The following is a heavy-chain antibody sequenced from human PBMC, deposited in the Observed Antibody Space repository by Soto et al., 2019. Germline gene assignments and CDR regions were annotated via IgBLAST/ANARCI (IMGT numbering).Heavy chain of an antibody. J-gene: IGHJ4*02. CDR2: VYNSGST. D-gene: IGHD6-13*01. Sequence: SSDTLSLICTASGGSISSIYWTWIQKPPGKGLEWIGYVYNSGSTNYNPSLKSRVTISEDTSKSQFSLKVNSMTAADTAIHYCARCRRGAVAGYTHDDWGEGLLVPASS. V-gene: IGHV4-59*07. CDR1: GGSISSIY. CDR3: ARCRRGAVAGYTHDD.